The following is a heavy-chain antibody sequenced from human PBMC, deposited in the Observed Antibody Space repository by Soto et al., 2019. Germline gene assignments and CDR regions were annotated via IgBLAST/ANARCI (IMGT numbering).Heavy chain of an antibody. Sequence: QVQLVQSGAEVKKPGSSVKVSCKASGGTFSSYAISWVRQAPGQGLEWMGGIIPIFGTANYAQKFQGRVTITADESTSTGYMELSSLRSEDTAVYYCARTKDIVVVPAAMEDYYYGMDVWGQGTTVTVSS. D-gene: IGHD2-2*01. V-gene: IGHV1-69*01. CDR2: IIPIFGTA. J-gene: IGHJ6*02. CDR3: ARTKDIVVVPAAMEDYYYGMDV. CDR1: GGTFSSYA.